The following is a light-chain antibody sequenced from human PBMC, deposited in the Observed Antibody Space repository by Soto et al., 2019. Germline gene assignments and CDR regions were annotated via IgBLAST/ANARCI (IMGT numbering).Light chain of an antibody. CDR2: DAS. J-gene: IGKJ4*01. CDR3: QQRSNSPLT. V-gene: IGKV3-11*01. CDR1: QSVSSY. Sequence: EIVLTQSPATLSLSPGERATLSCRASQSVSSYLAWYHQKPGQAPRLLIYDASNRATGIPARFSGSGSGTDFTLTIRSLEPEDFAVYYCQQRSNSPLTFGGGTNVEIK.